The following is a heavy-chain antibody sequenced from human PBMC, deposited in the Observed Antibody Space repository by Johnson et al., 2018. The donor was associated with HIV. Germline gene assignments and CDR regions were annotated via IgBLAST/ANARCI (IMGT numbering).Heavy chain of an antibody. V-gene: IGHV3-20*03. D-gene: IGHD6-13*01. J-gene: IGHJ3*02. CDR3: ARDRSSWFTDAFDI. Sequence: KGLEWVSGINWNGGSTGYADSVKGRFTISRDNAKNSLYLQMNSLRAEDTAVYYCARDRSSWFTDAFDIWGQGTMVTVSS. CDR2: INWNGGST.